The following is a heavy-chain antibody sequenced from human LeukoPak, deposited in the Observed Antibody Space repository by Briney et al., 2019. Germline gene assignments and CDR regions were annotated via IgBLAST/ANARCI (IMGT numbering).Heavy chain of an antibody. CDR1: GYTFTSNY. Sequence: ASVKVSCKASGYTFTSNYIHWVRQAPGQGLEWMGMIYPRDGSTSYAQKFQGRVTVTRDTSTSTVHMELSGPRSEDTAVYYCARDQEGFDYWDQGTLVTVSS. CDR3: ARDQEGFDY. J-gene: IGHJ4*02. V-gene: IGHV1-46*01. CDR2: IYPRDGST.